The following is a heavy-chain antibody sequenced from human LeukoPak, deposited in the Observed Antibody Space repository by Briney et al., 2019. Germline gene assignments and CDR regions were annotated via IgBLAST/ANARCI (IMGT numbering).Heavy chain of an antibody. V-gene: IGHV1-69*13. D-gene: IGHD2/OR15-2a*01. CDR3: ATGIVGTNKRPYNWFDP. CDR1: GGTFSSYA. CDR2: IVPIFGTA. Sequence: GASVKVSCKASGGTFSSYAISWVRQAPGQGLEWMGGIVPIFGTANYAQKFQGRVTITADGSTSTAYMELSSLRSEDTAVYYCATGIVGTNKRPYNWFDPWGQGTLVTVSS. J-gene: IGHJ5*02.